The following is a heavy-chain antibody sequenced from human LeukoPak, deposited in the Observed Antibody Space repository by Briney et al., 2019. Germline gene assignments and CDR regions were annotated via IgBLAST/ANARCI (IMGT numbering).Heavy chain of an antibody. D-gene: IGHD3/OR15-3a*01. Sequence: GGSLRLSCVASGFTFDTYTMNWVRQAPGKGLEWVSSISNKSGYIHYADSVKGRFIISRDNAKNSLSLQMNSLRAEDTAVYYCARVRTAYYPDYRGQGTLVTVSS. CDR3: ARVRTAYYPDY. V-gene: IGHV3-21*01. CDR1: GFTFDTYT. J-gene: IGHJ4*02. CDR2: ISNKSGYI.